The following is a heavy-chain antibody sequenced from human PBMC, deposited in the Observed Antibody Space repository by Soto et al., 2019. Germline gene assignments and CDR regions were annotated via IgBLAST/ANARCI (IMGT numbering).Heavy chain of an antibody. Sequence: QVHLVQSGAEEKRTGASVNVSCKTSGYTFVDYFIHWVRQAPGQGLEWMGWINPKNGATKSAEKFQGGITMTRDTSINTVYMELTRLAFDDTAVYYCSRDASNGGYYDHWGQGTLVSVSS. D-gene: IGHD6-19*01. CDR1: GYTFVDYF. CDR3: SRDASNGGYYDH. CDR2: INPKNGAT. V-gene: IGHV1-2*02. J-gene: IGHJ4*02.